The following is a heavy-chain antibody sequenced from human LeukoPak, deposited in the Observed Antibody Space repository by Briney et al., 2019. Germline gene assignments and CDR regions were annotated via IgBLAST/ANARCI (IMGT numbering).Heavy chain of an antibody. CDR1: GFSFSISA. D-gene: IGHD2-21*01. CDR2: ISSSSSTI. Sequence: GSLRLSCAASGFSFSISAMHWVRQAPGKGLEWVSYISSSSSTIYYADSVKGRFTISRDNAKNSLYLQMNSLRAEDTAVYYCAREYCGGDCYGLGYWGQGTLVTVSS. J-gene: IGHJ4*02. CDR3: AREYCGGDCYGLGY. V-gene: IGHV3-48*01.